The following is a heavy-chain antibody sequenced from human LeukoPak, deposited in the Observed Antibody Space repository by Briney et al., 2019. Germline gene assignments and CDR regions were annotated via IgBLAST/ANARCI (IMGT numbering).Heavy chain of an antibody. D-gene: IGHD3-10*01. J-gene: IGHJ4*02. CDR3: ARDFYGSGGPVGY. Sequence: PGGSLRLSCVASGFTFSSNGMHWVRQAPGKGLEWVTFIQYDGSKKYYADSVKGRFTISRDNSKNTLYLEMNSLRAEDTAVYYCARDFYGSGGPVGYWGQGTLVTVSS. CDR2: IQYDGSKK. V-gene: IGHV3-30*02. CDR1: GFTFSSNG.